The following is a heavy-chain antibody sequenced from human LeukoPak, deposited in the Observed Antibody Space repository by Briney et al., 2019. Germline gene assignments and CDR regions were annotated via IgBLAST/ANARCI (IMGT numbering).Heavy chain of an antibody. J-gene: IGHJ5*02. CDR3: AAAFGEGWFDP. Sequence: GGSLRLSCAASGFNLSTYGMHWVRQAPGKWLEWVADISYDGNNKFYADSVKGRFTISRDNSKNTVHLQMYSLRDEDTAVYYYAAAFGEGWFDPWSQGTQVTVSS. D-gene: IGHD3-10*01. V-gene: IGHV3-33*01. CDR2: ISYDGNNK. CDR1: GFNLSTYG.